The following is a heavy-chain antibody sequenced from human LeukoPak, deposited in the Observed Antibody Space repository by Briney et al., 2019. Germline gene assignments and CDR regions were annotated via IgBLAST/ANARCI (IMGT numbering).Heavy chain of an antibody. J-gene: IGHJ6*02. D-gene: IGHD2-8*01. CDR3: ARGSVLMVYAIPYYYGMDV. CDR1: GYTFTSYG. CDR2: ISAYNGNT. V-gene: IGHV1-18*01. Sequence: ASVKVSCKASGYTFTSYGISWVRQAPGQGLEWMGWISAYNGNTSYAQKLQGRVTMTTDTSTSTAYMELRSLRSDDTAVYYCARGSVLMVYAIPYYYGMDVWGQGTTVTVSS.